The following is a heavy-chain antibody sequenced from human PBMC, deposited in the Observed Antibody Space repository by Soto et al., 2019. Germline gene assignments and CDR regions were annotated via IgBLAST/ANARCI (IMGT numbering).Heavy chain of an antibody. J-gene: IGHJ3*02. V-gene: IGHV3-7*01. Sequence: GGSLRLSCAASGFTFSSYWMSWVRQAPGKGLEWVANIKQDGSEKYYVDSVKGRFTISRDNAKNSLYLQMNSLRAEDTAVYYCARRGYCSGGSCYYKLGAFDIWGQGTMVTVSS. CDR1: GFTFSSYW. D-gene: IGHD2-15*01. CDR2: IKQDGSEK. CDR3: ARRGYCSGGSCYYKLGAFDI.